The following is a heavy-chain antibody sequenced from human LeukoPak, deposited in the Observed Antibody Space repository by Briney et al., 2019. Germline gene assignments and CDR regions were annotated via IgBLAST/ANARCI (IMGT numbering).Heavy chain of an antibody. V-gene: IGHV3-11*06. CDR2: ISSSSSYI. D-gene: IGHD4-17*01. J-gene: IGHJ4*02. CDR1: GFIFSDYY. Sequence: GGSLRLSCPASGFIFSDYYMSWIRQAPGKGLEWVSYISSSSSYINYADSVKGRFTVSRDNAKNSLYLQMNSLRAEDTAVYYCARVSYGDSGYFDYWGQGTLVTVSS. CDR3: ARVSYGDSGYFDY.